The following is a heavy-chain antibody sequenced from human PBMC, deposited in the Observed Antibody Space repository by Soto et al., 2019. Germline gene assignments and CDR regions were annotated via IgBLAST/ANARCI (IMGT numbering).Heavy chain of an antibody. CDR2: IDPSDSYT. CDR1: GYSFSTYW. D-gene: IGHD6-13*01. Sequence: EESLKISCKGSGYSFSTYWITWLRQIPGKGLEWMGRIDPSDSYTNYSPSFQGHVTISVDKSISTAYLQWSSLKASDTALYYCARSLAAAGPTYYYGMEVWGQGTTVSVAS. J-gene: IGHJ6*02. CDR3: ARSLAAAGPTYYYGMEV. V-gene: IGHV5-10-1*01.